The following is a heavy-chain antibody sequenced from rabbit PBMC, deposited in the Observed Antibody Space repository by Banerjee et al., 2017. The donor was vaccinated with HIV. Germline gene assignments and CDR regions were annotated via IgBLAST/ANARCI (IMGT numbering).Heavy chain of an antibody. CDR3: ARDLTGVIGWNFNF. CDR2: MYIASDTT. Sequence: QEQLEESGGDLVKPEGSLTLTCTASGFSLSSGAMSWVRQAPGKGLEWIGYMYIASDTTDYASWAKGRFTISRSTSLNTVTLKMTSLTGADTATYFCARDLTGVIGWNFNFWGPGTLVTVS. V-gene: IGHV1S47*01. D-gene: IGHD1-1*01. CDR1: GFSLSSGA. J-gene: IGHJ4*01.